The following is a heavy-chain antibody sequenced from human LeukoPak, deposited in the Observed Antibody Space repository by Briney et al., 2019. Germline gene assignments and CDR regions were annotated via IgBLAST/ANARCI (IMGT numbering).Heavy chain of an antibody. CDR2: ISYDGSNK. D-gene: IGHD3-10*02. Sequence: GRSLRLSCAASGFTFSSYAMHWVRQAPGKGLEWVAVISYDGSNKYYADSVKGRFTISRDNSKNTLYLQMNSLRAEDTAVYYCAKDPFNVRWSYFDYWGQGSLVTVSS. CDR3: AKDPFNVRWSYFDY. J-gene: IGHJ4*02. V-gene: IGHV3-30-3*02. CDR1: GFTFSSYA.